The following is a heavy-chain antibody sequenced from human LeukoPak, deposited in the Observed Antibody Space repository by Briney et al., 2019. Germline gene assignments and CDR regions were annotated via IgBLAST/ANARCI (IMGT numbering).Heavy chain of an antibody. Sequence: GSLRLSCAASGFIVSGDFMSWVRQAPGKGLEWVSVIYSDGSTYYADSVKGRFTISRDNSKNTLDLQMTGLRAEDTAVYYCARERGRGRDSPWFDYWGQGTLVTVSS. CDR2: IYSDGST. J-gene: IGHJ4*02. V-gene: IGHV3-53*01. CDR1: GFIVSGDF. CDR3: ARERGRGRDSPWFDY. D-gene: IGHD1-26*01.